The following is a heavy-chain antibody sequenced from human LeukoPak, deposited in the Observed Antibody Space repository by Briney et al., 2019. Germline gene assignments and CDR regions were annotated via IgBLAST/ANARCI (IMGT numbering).Heavy chain of an antibody. CDR2: INHSGST. D-gene: IGHD3-3*01. J-gene: IGHJ4*02. Sequence: PSETLSLTCAVYGGSFSGYYWSWIRQPPGKGLEWIGEINHSGSTNYNPSLKSRVTISVDTSKNQFSLKLSSVTAADTAVYYCARGSGFWIFGGIDYWAREPWSPSPQ. CDR1: GGSFSGYY. V-gene: IGHV4-34*01. CDR3: ARGSGFWIFGGIDY.